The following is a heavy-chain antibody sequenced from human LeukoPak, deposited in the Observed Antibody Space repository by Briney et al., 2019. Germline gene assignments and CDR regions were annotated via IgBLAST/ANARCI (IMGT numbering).Heavy chain of an antibody. V-gene: IGHV4-31*03. CDR1: GGSISSGAYY. CDR3: ARFPSTYYYGSGSPPH. D-gene: IGHD3-10*01. J-gene: IGHJ4*02. Sequence: SETLSLTCTVSGGSISSGAYYWSWIRQHPGKGLEWIGYIYYSGSTYYNPSLKSRVTISVDTSKNQFSLKLSSVTAADTAVYYCARFPSTYYYGSGSPPHWGQGTLVTVSS. CDR2: IYYSGST.